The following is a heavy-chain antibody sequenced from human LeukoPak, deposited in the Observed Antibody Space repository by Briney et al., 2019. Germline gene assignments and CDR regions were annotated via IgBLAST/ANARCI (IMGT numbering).Heavy chain of an antibody. V-gene: IGHV1-69*06. CDR2: IITIFGRP. CDR1: ADTFNSFA. D-gene: IGHD3-16*01. Sequence: SVKVSCKTFADTFNSFAITWVRQAPGQGLEWMGGIITIFGRPNYPQNFKGRVTITADSSTSTSYLELKSLTSEDTAVYFCASRWGGYWGQGTLVTVSP. J-gene: IGHJ4*02. CDR3: ASRWGGY.